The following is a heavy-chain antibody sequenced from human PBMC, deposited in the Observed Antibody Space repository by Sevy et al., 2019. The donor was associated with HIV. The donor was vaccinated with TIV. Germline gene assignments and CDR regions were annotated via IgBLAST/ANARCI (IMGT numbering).Heavy chain of an antibody. D-gene: IGHD3-22*01. Sequence: SETLSLTCTVSGGSMSGSHYCWGWIRRPPGKGLEWIGSVYYSGSTHYNPSLKSRVTISVVTSKSLLSLELTSVIATDTAVYYCARNSTGHSFDYWGHGTLVTVSS. CDR3: ARNSTGHSFDY. V-gene: IGHV4-39*01. J-gene: IGHJ4*01. CDR2: VYYSGST. CDR1: GGSMSGSHYC.